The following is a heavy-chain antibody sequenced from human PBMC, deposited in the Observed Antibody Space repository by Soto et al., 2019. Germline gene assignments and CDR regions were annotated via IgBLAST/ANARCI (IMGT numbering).Heavy chain of an antibody. CDR3: ENESSGWLGFDF. D-gene: IGHD6-19*01. Sequence: QITLKESGPTLVKPTQTLTLTCTFSGFSLTTRGVGVGWIRQPPGKALEWLALIYWDDDKRYSPSLKSRRTIPKDTSKNQVVLTMTNMDPVDTATYYCENESSGWLGFDFWGQGTLVTVSS. V-gene: IGHV2-5*02. CDR1: GFSLTTRGVG. J-gene: IGHJ4*02. CDR2: IYWDDDK.